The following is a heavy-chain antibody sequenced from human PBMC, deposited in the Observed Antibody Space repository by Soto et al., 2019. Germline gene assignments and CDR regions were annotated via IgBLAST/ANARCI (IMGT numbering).Heavy chain of an antibody. CDR2: IIPILGIA. J-gene: IGHJ4*02. CDR1: GGTFSSYT. CDR3: ARDPPYGDYEGGFDY. D-gene: IGHD4-17*01. Sequence: QVQLVQSGAEVKKPGSSVKVSCKASGGTFSSYTISWVRQAPGQGLEWMGRIIPILGIANYAQKFQGRVTIPADKSTSTAYMELSSLRSEDTAVYYCARDPPYGDYEGGFDYWGQGTLVTVSS. V-gene: IGHV1-69*08.